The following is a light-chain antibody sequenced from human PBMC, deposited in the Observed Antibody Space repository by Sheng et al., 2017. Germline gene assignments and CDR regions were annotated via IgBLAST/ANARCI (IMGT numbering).Light chain of an antibody. V-gene: IGKV1-39*01. CDR2: TAS. Sequence: DIQMTQSPSSLSASVGDRVTITCRAGQSIGDFLNWYQQKPGKAPEVVIYTASRLRSGVPSRFSGSGSGTEFTLTISSLQPEDSATYYCQQSYSSLALTFGGGPKVEIK. CDR1: QSIGDF. CDR3: QQSYSSLALT. J-gene: IGKJ4*01.